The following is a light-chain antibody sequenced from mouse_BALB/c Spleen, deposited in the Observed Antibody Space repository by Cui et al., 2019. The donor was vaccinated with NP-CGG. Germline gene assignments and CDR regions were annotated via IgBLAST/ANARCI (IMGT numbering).Light chain of an antibody. CDR3: ALWYSNHWV. CDR1: TGAVTTNNY. Sequence: QAVVTQDSALIPSPGETVTLTCRSSTGAVTTNNYANWVQEKPDHLFTGLIGGTNNRAPGVPARFSGSLIGDKAALTITGAQTEDEAIYFCALWYSNHWVFGGGTKLTVL. V-gene: IGLV1*01. CDR2: GTN. J-gene: IGLJ1*01.